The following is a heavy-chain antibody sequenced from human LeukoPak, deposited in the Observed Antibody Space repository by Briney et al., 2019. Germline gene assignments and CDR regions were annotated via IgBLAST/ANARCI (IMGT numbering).Heavy chain of an antibody. D-gene: IGHD6-25*01. J-gene: IGHJ4*02. CDR2: IYHTGTT. Sequence: SSETLSLTCTVSGGSISSSSYYWGWIRQPPGKGLEWIGNIYHTGTTYYNPSLKSRVTISVDTSKNQFSLKLSSVTAADTAVYYCARDGIGGSTPFDYWGQGTLVTVSS. CDR1: GGSISSSSYY. V-gene: IGHV4-39*07. CDR3: ARDGIGGSTPFDY.